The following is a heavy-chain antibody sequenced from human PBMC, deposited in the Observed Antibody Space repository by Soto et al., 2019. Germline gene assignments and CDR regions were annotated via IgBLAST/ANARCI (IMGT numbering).Heavy chain of an antibody. D-gene: IGHD6-13*01. Sequence: QITVKESGPTLVKPTQTLTLTCTFSGFSLSTNEVGVGWIRQPPGKALEWLALIYWDGDKHYSPSLKSRLTITKDTSKNQVVLTMTNMDPVDTATYYCAHRGGAAAGSDYFDYWGQGTLVTVSS. J-gene: IGHJ4*02. CDR1: GFSLSTNEVG. V-gene: IGHV2-5*02. CDR3: AHRGGAAAGSDYFDY. CDR2: IYWDGDK.